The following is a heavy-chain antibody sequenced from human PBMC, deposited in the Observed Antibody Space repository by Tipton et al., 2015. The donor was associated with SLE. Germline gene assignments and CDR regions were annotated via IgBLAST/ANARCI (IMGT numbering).Heavy chain of an antibody. CDR3: ARGAIGELEPHYMDH. CDR2: ITPLFGTP. V-gene: IGHV1-69*19. Sequence: QLVQSGAEVKKPGASVKVSCKASGGTLSSYGISWVRQARGQGLEWMGRITPLFGTPTYAQEFQGRITISADDSASAVYLDLTGLRYEDTAVYYCARGAIGELEPHYMDHWGQGTLVTVSS. CDR1: GGTLSSYG. J-gene: IGHJ4*02. D-gene: IGHD1-1*01.